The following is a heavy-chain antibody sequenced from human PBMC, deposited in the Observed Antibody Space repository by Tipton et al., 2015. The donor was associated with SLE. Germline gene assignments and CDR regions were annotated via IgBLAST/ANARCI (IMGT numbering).Heavy chain of an antibody. CDR3: ARGIRKEKLGTSGPLGY. D-gene: IGHD7-27*01. J-gene: IGHJ4*02. CDR2: VYPSGNT. CDR1: GYSISTGFY. Sequence: TLSLTCSVFGYSISTGFYWGWIRQSPGKGLEWIGEVYPSGNTTYNPSLKSRVTISADMSKNQFSLNLSSVTAADTAMYYCARGIRKEKLGTSGPLGYWGQGTLVTVSS. V-gene: IGHV4-38-2*02.